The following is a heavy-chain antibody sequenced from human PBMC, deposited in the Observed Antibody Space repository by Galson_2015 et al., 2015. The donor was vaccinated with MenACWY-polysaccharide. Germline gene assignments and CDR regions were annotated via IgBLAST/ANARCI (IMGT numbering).Heavy chain of an antibody. V-gene: IGHV1-8*01. CDR3: ARGRGFGEYYFDY. Sequence: GYAQRFQGRVTMTRNTSISTAYMELSSLRSEDTAVYYCARGRGFGEYYFDYWGQGTLVTVSS. J-gene: IGHJ4*02. D-gene: IGHD3-10*01.